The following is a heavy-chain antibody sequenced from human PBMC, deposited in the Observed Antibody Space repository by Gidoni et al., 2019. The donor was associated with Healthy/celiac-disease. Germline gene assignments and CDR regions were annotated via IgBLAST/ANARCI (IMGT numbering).Heavy chain of an antibody. Sequence: QVQLQQWGAGLLKPSETLSLTCAVYAGSFSGYYWSWFRQPPGKGLEWIGEINHSGSTNSNPSLKSRVTISVDTSKNQFSLKLSSVTAADTAVYYCARGMKRWLPPSGYGMDVWGQGTTVTVSS. D-gene: IGHD5-12*01. CDR2: INHSGST. CDR1: AGSFSGYY. CDR3: ARGMKRWLPPSGYGMDV. J-gene: IGHJ6*02. V-gene: IGHV4-34*01.